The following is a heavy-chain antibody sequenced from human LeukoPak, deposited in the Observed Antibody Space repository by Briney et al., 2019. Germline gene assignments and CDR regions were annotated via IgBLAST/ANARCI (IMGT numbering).Heavy chain of an antibody. Sequence: SETLSLTCTVSGGSISSYYWSWIRQPAGKGLEWIGRIYTSGSTNYNPSLKSRVTMSVDTSKNQFSLKLSSVTAADTAVYFCARELYDSSGYYFGLGFEYWGQGALVTVSS. CDR3: ARELYDSSGYYFGLGFEY. J-gene: IGHJ4*02. CDR1: GGSISSYY. V-gene: IGHV4-4*07. D-gene: IGHD3-22*01. CDR2: IYTSGST.